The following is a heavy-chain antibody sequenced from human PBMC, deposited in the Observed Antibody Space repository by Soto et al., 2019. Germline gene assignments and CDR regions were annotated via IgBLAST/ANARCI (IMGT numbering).Heavy chain of an antibody. CDR1: GGSISSGGYY. CDR2: IYYSGST. D-gene: IGHD3-16*01. V-gene: IGHV4-31*03. Sequence: QVQLQESGPGLVKPSQTLSLTCTVSGGSISSGGYYWSWIRQHPGTGLEWIGYIYYSGSTYYNPSLKSRVTISVDTSKNQFSLKLSSVTAADTAVYYCAREVLGVGNNWFDPWGQGTLVTVSS. CDR3: AREVLGVGNNWFDP. J-gene: IGHJ5*02.